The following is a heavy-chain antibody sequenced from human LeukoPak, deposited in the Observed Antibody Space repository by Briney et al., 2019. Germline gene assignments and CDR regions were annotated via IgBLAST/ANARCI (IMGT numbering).Heavy chain of an antibody. J-gene: IGHJ4*02. Sequence: PGGSLRLSCAASGFTFDIYAMSWVRQAPGKGLEWVSSISGTGGATYYADSVKGRFTISRDNSKNTLYLQMNSLRAEDTAVYYCARDGPYPYSSSWSFDYWGQGTLVTVSS. CDR1: GFTFDIYA. D-gene: IGHD6-13*01. V-gene: IGHV3-23*01. CDR3: ARDGPYPYSSSWSFDY. CDR2: ISGTGGAT.